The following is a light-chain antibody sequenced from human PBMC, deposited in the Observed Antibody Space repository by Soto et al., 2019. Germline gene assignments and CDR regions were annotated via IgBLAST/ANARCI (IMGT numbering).Light chain of an antibody. CDR1: SSDVGGYNY. CDR3: SSYTSSGTYV. J-gene: IGLJ1*01. CDR2: DVS. Sequence: QSALAQPASVSGSPGQSITISCTGTSSDVGGYNYVSWYQQHPGKAPQVMIYDVSNRPSGVSYRFSASKSGNTASLTISWLQAEDEADYLCSSYTSSGTYVFGTGTKLTVL. V-gene: IGLV2-14*01.